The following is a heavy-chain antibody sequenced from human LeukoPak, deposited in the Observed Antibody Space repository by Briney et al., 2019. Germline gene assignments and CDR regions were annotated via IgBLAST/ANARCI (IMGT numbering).Heavy chain of an antibody. V-gene: IGHV4-59*11. D-gene: IGHD4-17*01. CDR3: ARDLVTVTKGFDI. CDR2: ISYIGST. Sequence: SETLSLTCTVSGDSSSSHYWSWIRQPPGKGLEWIGYISYIGSTNYNPSLKSRVTISIDTSKNQFSLKLSSVTAADTAVYYCARDLVTVTKGFDIWGQGTMVSVSS. J-gene: IGHJ3*02. CDR1: GDSSSSHY.